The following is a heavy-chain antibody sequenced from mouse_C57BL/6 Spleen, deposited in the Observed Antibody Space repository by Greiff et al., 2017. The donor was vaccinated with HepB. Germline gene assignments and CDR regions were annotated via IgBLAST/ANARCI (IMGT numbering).Heavy chain of an antibody. D-gene: IGHD2-4*01. J-gene: IGHJ4*01. Sequence: DVKLVESGGGLVQPKGSLKLSCAASGFSFNTYAMNWVRQAPGKGLEWVARIRSKSNNYATYYADSVKDRFTISRDDSESMLYLQMNNLKTEDTAMYYCVRHDYDAFYYAMDYWGQGTSVTVSS. CDR1: GFSFNTYA. CDR2: IRSKSNNYAT. V-gene: IGHV10-1*01. CDR3: VRHDYDAFYYAMDY.